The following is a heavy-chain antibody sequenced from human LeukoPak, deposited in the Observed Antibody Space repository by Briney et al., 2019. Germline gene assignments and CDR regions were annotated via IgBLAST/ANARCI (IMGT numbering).Heavy chain of an antibody. D-gene: IGHD2-15*01. CDR3: ARENTITGAVVAFDS. J-gene: IGHJ4*02. V-gene: IGHV1-46*01. CDR2: INPSVGST. CDR1: GYTFTSYD. Sequence: ASVKVSCKASGYTFTSYDMHWVRQAPGQGLEWMGIINPSVGSTSYAQKFQGRVTMTRDTSTSTVYMEVSSLRSEDTAVYYCARENTITGAVVAFDSWGQGTLVTVSS.